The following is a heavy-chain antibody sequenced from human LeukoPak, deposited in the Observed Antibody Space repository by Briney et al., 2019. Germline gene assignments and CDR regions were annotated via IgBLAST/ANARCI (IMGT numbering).Heavy chain of an antibody. D-gene: IGHD2-21*02. V-gene: IGHV3-30*03. Sequence: GGSQRLSCATSGFIFNNYDPHWVRQAPGKGLEWLATISRDGKRQFYTDSVKGRFTISRDDSRNTLYLQMNSLRPEDTAVYYCARDRLNRAYCGNDCYSAAFDYWGQGTLVTVSS. CDR1: GFIFNNYD. CDR3: ARDRLNRAYCGNDCYSAAFDY. J-gene: IGHJ4*02. CDR2: ISRDGKRQ.